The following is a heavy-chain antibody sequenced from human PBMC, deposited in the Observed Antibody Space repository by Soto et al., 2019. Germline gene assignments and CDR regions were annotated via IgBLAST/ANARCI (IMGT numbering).Heavy chain of an antibody. D-gene: IGHD3-22*01. V-gene: IGHV1-69*02. Sequence: QVQLVQSGAEVKKPGSSVKVSCKASGGTFSSYISWVLQAPGQGLEWMGRIIPILGIANYAQKFQGRVTITADKSTSTAYMELSSLRSEDTAVDYCARLLYHDSIGYPRDYWGQGTLVTVSS. CDR2: IIPILGIA. CDR1: GGTFSSY. J-gene: IGHJ4*02. CDR3: ARLLYHDSIGYPRDY.